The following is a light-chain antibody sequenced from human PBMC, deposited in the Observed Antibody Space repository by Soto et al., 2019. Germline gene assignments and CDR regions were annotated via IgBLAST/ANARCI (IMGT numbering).Light chain of an antibody. V-gene: IGLV2-23*01. Sequence: QSALTQPASVSGSPGQSITISCTGSSSDVGSYNLVSWYQQHPGKAPKLMIYEGSKRPSGVSNRFSGSKSGNTASLTISGLLAEDEADYYCCSYAGGGSYVFGPGTKLTVL. CDR2: EGS. J-gene: IGLJ1*01. CDR1: SSDVGSYNL. CDR3: CSYAGGGSYV.